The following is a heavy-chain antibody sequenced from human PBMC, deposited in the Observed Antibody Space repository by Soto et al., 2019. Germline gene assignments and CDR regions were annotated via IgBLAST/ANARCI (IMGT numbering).Heavy chain of an antibody. CDR2: IYYSGST. Sequence: QVQLQESGPGLVKPSETLSLTCTVSGGSISSYYWSWIRQPPGKGLEWIGYIYYSGSTNYNPSLKMRVTISVDTSKNQFSLTLSSVTAADTAVYYCARQQWLVLNAFDIWGHGTMVTVSS. CDR3: ARQQWLVLNAFDI. V-gene: IGHV4-59*01. J-gene: IGHJ3*02. CDR1: GGSISSYY. D-gene: IGHD6-19*01.